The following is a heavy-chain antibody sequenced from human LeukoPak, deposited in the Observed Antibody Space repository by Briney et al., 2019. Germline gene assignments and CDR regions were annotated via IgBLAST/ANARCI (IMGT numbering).Heavy chain of an antibody. CDR2: ISGSGGST. Sequence: PGGSLRLSCAASGFTFSSYATSWVRQAPGKGLEWVSAISGSGGSTYYADSVKGRFTISRDNSKNTLYLQMNSLRAEDTAVYYCEGSDILTGYHYGYWGQGTLVTVSS. CDR1: GFTFSSYA. CDR3: EGSDILTGYHYGY. V-gene: IGHV3-23*01. D-gene: IGHD3-9*01. J-gene: IGHJ4*02.